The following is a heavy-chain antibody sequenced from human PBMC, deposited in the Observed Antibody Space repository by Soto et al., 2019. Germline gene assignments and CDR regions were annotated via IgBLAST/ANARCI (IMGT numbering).Heavy chain of an antibody. V-gene: IGHV5-51*01. J-gene: IGHJ6*02. CDR2: IYPGDSDT. D-gene: IGHD5-18*01. Sequence: PGESLKISCKGSGYSFTSYWIGWVRQMPGKGLEWMGIIYPGDSDTRYSPSFQGQVTISADKSISTAYLQWSSLKASDTAMYYCARLNTLDYYYYGMDVWGQGTTVTVSS. CDR3: ARLNTLDYYYYGMDV. CDR1: GYSFTSYW.